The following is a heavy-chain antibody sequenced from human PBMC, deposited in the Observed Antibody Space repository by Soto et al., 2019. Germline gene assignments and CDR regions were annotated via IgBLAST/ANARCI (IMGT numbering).Heavy chain of an antibody. J-gene: IGHJ6*02. V-gene: IGHV1-2*02. CDR3: ARDPSSFLGRVYGMEV. Sequence: QVQHVQSGAEVKKPGDSVKVSCKASGYSFTGHYMHWVRRAPGQGLEWMGWVNLNTGGTDYAQEFQGRVTMTTATSIRTVYLEVTRLKCDDTAIYYCARDPSSFLGRVYGMEVWGQGTAVTVSS. CDR1: GYSFTGHY. CDR2: VNLNTGGT.